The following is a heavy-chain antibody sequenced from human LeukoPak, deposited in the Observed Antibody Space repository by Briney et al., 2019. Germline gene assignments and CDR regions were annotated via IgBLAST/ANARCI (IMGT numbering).Heavy chain of an antibody. CDR1: GYTFTSYY. CDR3: ASGDRVTMLRGGNIGYFDY. D-gene: IGHD3-10*01. V-gene: IGHV1-2*02. CDR2: INPNSGGT. J-gene: IGHJ4*02. Sequence: ASVKVSCKASGYTFTSYYMHWVRQAPGQGLEWMGWINPNSGGTDYAQKFQGRVTMTRDTSISTAYMGLSRLRSDDTAVYYCASGDRVTMLRGGNIGYFDYWGQGTLVTVSS.